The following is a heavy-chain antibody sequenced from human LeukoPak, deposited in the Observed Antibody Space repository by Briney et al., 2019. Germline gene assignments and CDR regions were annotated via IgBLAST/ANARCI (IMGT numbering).Heavy chain of an antibody. J-gene: IGHJ4*02. D-gene: IGHD5-24*01. CDR1: GFTFSSYA. V-gene: IGHV3-23*01. Sequence: GGSLRLSCAASGFTFSSYAMSWVRQAPGKGLEWVSAISAGGGSTYYADSVKGRFTISRDSSENTLYLQMSSLRAEDTAVYYCAKGRRDGYNYDYWGQGTPVTVSS. CDR3: AKGRRDGYNYDY. CDR2: ISAGGGST.